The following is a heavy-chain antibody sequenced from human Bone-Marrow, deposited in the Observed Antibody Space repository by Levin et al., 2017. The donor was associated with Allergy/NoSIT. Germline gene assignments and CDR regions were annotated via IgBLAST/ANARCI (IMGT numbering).Heavy chain of an antibody. Sequence: KPSETLSLTCAVSGGSISSTNWWSWVRQPPGKGLEWIGEIYHSGSTNYNPSHKSRVTISVDKSKNQFSLKLRSVTAADTAVYYCASGPVAGTKGAFDIWGQGTMVTVSS. CDR1: GGSISSTNW. CDR3: ASGPVAGTKGAFDI. CDR2: IYHSGST. J-gene: IGHJ3*02. V-gene: IGHV4-4*02. D-gene: IGHD6-19*01.